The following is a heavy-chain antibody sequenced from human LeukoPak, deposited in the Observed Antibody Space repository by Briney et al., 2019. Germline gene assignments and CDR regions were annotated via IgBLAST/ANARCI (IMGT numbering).Heavy chain of an antibody. D-gene: IGHD6-13*01. Sequence: GGSLRLSCAASGFTVSSNYMSWVRQAPGKGLEWVSVIYSGGSTYYADSVEGRFTISRDNSKNTLYLQMNSLRAEDTAVYYCASSRSAAGYYYGMDVWGQGTTVTVSS. CDR2: IYSGGST. V-gene: IGHV3-53*01. CDR1: GFTVSSNY. CDR3: ASSRSAAGYYYGMDV. J-gene: IGHJ6*02.